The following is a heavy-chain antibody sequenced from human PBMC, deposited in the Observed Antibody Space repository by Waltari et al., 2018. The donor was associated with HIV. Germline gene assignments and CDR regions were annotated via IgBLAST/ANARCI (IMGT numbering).Heavy chain of an antibody. CDR2: IKQDGSEK. CDR1: GFTFSRDW. V-gene: IGHV3-7*01. J-gene: IGHJ5*02. Sequence: EVQLVESGGGLVQPGGSLRLSCAASGFTFSRDWMSWVRQAPGKGLEWVANIKQDGSEKYYVDSVKGRFTISRDNAKNSLYLQMNSLRAEDTAVYYCAGGGVLLWFGDLNWFDPWGQGTLVTVSS. D-gene: IGHD3-10*01. CDR3: AGGGVLLWFGDLNWFDP.